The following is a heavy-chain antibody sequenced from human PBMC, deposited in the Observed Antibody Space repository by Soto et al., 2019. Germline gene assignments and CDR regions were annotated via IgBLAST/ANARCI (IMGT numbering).Heavy chain of an antibody. CDR3: ARAGHCSSTSCRWDYYYYYGMDV. D-gene: IGHD2-2*01. CDR1: GGSISSGDYY. V-gene: IGHV4-61*08. CDR2: IYYSGST. Sequence: TSETLSLTCTVSGGSISSGDYYWSWIRQPPGKGLEWIGYIYYSGSTNYNPSLKSRVTISVDTSKNQFSLKLSSVTAADTAVYYCARAGHCSSTSCRWDYYYYYGMDVWGQGTTVTVSS. J-gene: IGHJ6*02.